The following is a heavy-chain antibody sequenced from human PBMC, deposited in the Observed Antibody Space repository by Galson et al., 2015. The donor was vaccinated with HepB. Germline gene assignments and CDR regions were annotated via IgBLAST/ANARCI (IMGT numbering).Heavy chain of an antibody. D-gene: IGHD3-9*01. V-gene: IGHV6-1*01. J-gene: IGHJ6*02. Sequence: CAISGDSVSSNGAAWNWIRQSPSRGLEWLGRTSYRSKWYHDYALSVKSRITINPETSKNHFSLQLNSVTPEDTAVYYCARGGPFDHFPRPPLKDYCSYYGLDVWGQGTTVTVPS. CDR2: TSYRSKWYH. CDR3: ARGGPFDHFPRPPLKDYCSYYGLDV. CDR1: GDSVSSNGAA.